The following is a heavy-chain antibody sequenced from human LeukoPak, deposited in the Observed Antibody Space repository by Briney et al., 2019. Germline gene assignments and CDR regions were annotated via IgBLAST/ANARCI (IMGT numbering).Heavy chain of an antibody. CDR3: AGGNFGNLPFDY. V-gene: IGHV3-53*01. J-gene: IGHJ4*02. Sequence: GGSLRLSRAASGLSVTNTYMNWVRQAPGKGLEWVSVIFSGGSTYYTDSVKGRFTISRDNSKNTLYLQMNSLRVEDTAVYYCAGGNFGNLPFDYWGQGTLVTVSS. CDR2: IFSGGST. D-gene: IGHD4-23*01. CDR1: GLSVTNTY.